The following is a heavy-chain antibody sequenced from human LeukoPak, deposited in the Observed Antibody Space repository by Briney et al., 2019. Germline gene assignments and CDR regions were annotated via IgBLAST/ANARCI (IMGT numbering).Heavy chain of an antibody. CDR1: GFTFSSYR. Sequence: PGGSLRLSCAASGFTFSSYRMHWVRQAPGKGLVWVSRINSDGSSTSYADSVKGRFTISRDNAKNTLYLQMNSLRAEDTAVYYCAREYYYDKGDHFDYWGQGTLVTVSS. V-gene: IGHV3-74*01. CDR3: AREYYYDKGDHFDY. CDR2: INSDGSST. J-gene: IGHJ4*02. D-gene: IGHD3-22*01.